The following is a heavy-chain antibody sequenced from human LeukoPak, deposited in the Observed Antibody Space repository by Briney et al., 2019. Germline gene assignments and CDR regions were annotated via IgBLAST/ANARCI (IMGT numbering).Heavy chain of an antibody. V-gene: IGHV3-48*03. Sequence: GGSLSLSRAASGFTFSSYETNWVRQAPGEGLEWVSYISSSGSTIYYADSVKGRFTISRDNAKNSLYLQMNSLRAEDTAVYYCARVASDTAMAPSGFDPWGQGTLVTVSS. CDR2: ISSSGSTI. CDR1: GFTFSSYE. J-gene: IGHJ5*02. CDR3: ARVASDTAMAPSGFDP. D-gene: IGHD5-18*01.